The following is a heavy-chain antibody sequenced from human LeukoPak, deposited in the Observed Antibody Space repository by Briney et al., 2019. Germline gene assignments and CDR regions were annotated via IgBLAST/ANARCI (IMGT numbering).Heavy chain of an antibody. Sequence: GESLKISCTGSGYSFTSFWIGWVRQMPEKGLEWMATIYPGDSDTKYRTSPPGQVTLSVDKSISTVYLQWRRLKASDTAMYYCARSLGDSYGPFVYWGQGTLVSVSS. CDR1: GYSFTSFW. J-gene: IGHJ4*02. D-gene: IGHD5-18*01. CDR3: ARSLGDSYGPFVY. V-gene: IGHV5-51*01. CDR2: IYPGDSDT.